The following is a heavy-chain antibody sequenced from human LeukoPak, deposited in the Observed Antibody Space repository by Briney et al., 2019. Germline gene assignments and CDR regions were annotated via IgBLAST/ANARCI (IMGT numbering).Heavy chain of an antibody. D-gene: IGHD2-21*01. V-gene: IGHV3-53*01. Sequence: PGGSLRLSCAASGFTVSTTYMSWVRQAPGKGLEWVSVIYSGGSTHYADSVKGRFTISRDNSNNTMYLQMSSLRAEDSAVYYCARYSAYHYAMYVWGQGTTVTVSS. CDR1: GFTVSTTY. CDR2: IYSGGST. J-gene: IGHJ6*02. CDR3: ARYSAYHYAMYV.